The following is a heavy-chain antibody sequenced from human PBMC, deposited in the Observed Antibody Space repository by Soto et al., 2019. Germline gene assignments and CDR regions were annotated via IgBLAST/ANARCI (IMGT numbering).Heavy chain of an antibody. V-gene: IGHV3-7*01. CDR2: IKQDGSEE. J-gene: IGHJ6*02. CDR3: AREGHITIFANYYYYYGMDV. Sequence: PGGSLRLSCAASGFTFSSYWISWVRQAPGKGLEWVANIKQDGSEEYYVDSVKGRFTISRDNAKNSLYLQMNSLRAEDTAVYYCAREGHITIFANYYYYYGMDVWGQGTTVTVSS. D-gene: IGHD3-3*01. CDR1: GFTFSSYW.